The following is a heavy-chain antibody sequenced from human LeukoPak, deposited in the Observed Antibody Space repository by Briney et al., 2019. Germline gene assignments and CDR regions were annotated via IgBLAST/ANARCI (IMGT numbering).Heavy chain of an antibody. Sequence: PSETLSLTCTVSGGSISSYYWSWIRQPAGKGLEWIGRIYTSGGTNYNPSLKSRVTISVDKSKNQFSLKLSSVNAADTAVYYCARWGWPGQVTGPFDYWGQGTLVTVSS. CDR1: GGSISSYY. V-gene: IGHV4-4*07. D-gene: IGHD5-24*01. J-gene: IGHJ4*02. CDR2: IYTSGGT. CDR3: ARWGWPGQVTGPFDY.